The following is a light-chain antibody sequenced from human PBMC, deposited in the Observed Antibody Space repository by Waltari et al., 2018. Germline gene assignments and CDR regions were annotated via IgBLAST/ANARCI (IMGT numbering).Light chain of an antibody. J-gene: IGKJ4*01. V-gene: IGKV1-12*01. CDR1: QDVGSW. CDR2: TAS. Sequence: DIQMTQSPSSVSASVGDRVTISCRASQDVGSWLAWYQQRPGKAPNLLIYTASNLKSGVPSRFSGSGSGTEFTLTINGLQPEDFATYFCQQTDSFPLTFGGGTKLEMK. CDR3: QQTDSFPLT.